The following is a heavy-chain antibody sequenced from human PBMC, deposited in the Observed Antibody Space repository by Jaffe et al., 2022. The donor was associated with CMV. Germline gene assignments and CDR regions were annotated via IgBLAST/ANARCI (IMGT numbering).Heavy chain of an antibody. CDR1: GFTLSGST. CDR2: VRGETNSYTT. J-gene: IGHJ6*02. D-gene: IGHD2-15*01. V-gene: IGHV3-73*02. Sequence: EVQLVQSGGGLVRPGGSLKLSCAASGFTLSGSTLNWVRQVSGKGLEWLGRVRGETNSYTTAYPPSVDGRFTISRDDSKNTAYLQVNSLKTEDTAVYYCARRLKYCSGGDCYSDYYGMDVWGQGTTVTVSS. CDR3: ARRLKYCSGGDCYSDYYGMDV.